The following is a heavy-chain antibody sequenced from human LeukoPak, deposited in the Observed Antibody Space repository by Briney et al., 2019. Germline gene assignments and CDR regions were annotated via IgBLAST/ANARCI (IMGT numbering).Heavy chain of an antibody. D-gene: IGHD6-13*01. CDR3: ARAAAGNYFDY. CDR1: GGSISSYY. J-gene: IGHJ4*02. Sequence: SETLSLTCTVSGGSISSYYWSWIRQPPGKGLEWIGYIYYSGSTNYNPSLKSRVTISVDTSKNQFSLKLSSVTAADTAVYYCARAAAGNYFDYWGQGTLVTVSS. CDR2: IYYSGST. V-gene: IGHV4-59*08.